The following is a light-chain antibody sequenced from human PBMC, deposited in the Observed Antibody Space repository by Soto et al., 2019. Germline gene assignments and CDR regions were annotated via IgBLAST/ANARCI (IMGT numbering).Light chain of an antibody. Sequence: DIQMTQSPSAMSASVGDRVTITCRASQGIHKYLAWFQQKPGKVPKRLIYGASSLQSGVPSRFSGSGSGTEFTLTICSLQPEDFATYYCLQRNFYPPTFGQGTRLEIK. V-gene: IGKV1-17*03. J-gene: IGKJ5*01. CDR3: LQRNFYPPT. CDR2: GAS. CDR1: QGIHKY.